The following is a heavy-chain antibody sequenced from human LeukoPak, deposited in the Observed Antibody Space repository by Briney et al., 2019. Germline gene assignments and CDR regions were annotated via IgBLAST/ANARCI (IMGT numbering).Heavy chain of an antibody. CDR2: IYYSGST. D-gene: IGHD3-22*01. CDR1: GGSISSSSYY. J-gene: IGHJ4*02. V-gene: IGHV4-61*01. CDR3: ARENYDSSDTAFDY. Sequence: SETLSLTCTVSGGSISSSSYYWSWIRQPPGKGLEWIGYIYYSGSTNYNPSLKSRVTISVDTSKNQFSLKLSSVTAADTAVYYCARENYDSSDTAFDYWGQGTLVTVSS.